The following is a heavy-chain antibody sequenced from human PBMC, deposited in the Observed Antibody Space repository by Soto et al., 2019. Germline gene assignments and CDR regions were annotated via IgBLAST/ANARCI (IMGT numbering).Heavy chain of an antibody. J-gene: IGHJ5*02. D-gene: IGHD1-1*01. CDR1: GFTFSSLW. CDR2: ISSDGSTT. Sequence: GGPLRLSCAASGFTFSSLWMHWVRQAPGKGLVWVSHISSDGSTTTYADSVKGRFTISRDNGKNTLYLQMNSLRAEDTAVYYCARGGRTTGTTVSWGQGTLVTVSS. CDR3: ARGGRTTGTTVS. V-gene: IGHV3-74*01.